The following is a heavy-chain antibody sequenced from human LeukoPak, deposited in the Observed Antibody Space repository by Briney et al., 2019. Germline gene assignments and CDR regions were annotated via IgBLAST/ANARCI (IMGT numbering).Heavy chain of an antibody. D-gene: IGHD3-10*01. J-gene: IGHJ4*02. V-gene: IGHV1-2*02. Sequence: ASVKLSCKASGHTFIGYNMHWVRQAPGQGLEWMGWINPNSGGTNYAQKFQGRVTMTRDTSISTAYMELSRLRSDDTAVYYCARVPRGSGSYSPWGDLDYWGQGTLVTVSS. CDR1: GHTFIGYN. CDR2: INPNSGGT. CDR3: ARVPRGSGSYSPWGDLDY.